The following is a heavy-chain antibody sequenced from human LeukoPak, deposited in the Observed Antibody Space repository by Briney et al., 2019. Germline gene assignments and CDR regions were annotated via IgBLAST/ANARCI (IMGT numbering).Heavy chain of an antibody. CDR2: INPNSGGT. D-gene: IGHD4-17*01. CDR3: ARDHRVHDYGDHEVPLFDY. CDR1: GYTFTGYY. Sequence: GASVKVSCKASGYTFTGYYMHWVRQAPGQGLEWMGWINPNSGGTNYAQKFQGRVTMTRDTSISTAYMELSRLRSDDTAVYYCARDHRVHDYGDHEVPLFDYWGQGTLVTVSS. J-gene: IGHJ4*02. V-gene: IGHV1-2*02.